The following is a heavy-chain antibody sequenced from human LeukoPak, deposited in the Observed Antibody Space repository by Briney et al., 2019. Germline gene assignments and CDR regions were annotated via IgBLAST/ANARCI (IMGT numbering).Heavy chain of an antibody. V-gene: IGHV3-30*02. J-gene: IGHJ4*02. Sequence: GGSLRLSCAASGFTFSSYGMHWVRQAPGKGLEWVAFIRYDGSNKYYADSVKGRFTISRDNSKNTLYLQMNSLGAEDTAVYYCAKGGSQGGSYLFDYWGQGTLVTVSS. CDR1: GFTFSSYG. CDR3: AKGGSQGGSYLFDY. D-gene: IGHD1-26*01. CDR2: IRYDGSNK.